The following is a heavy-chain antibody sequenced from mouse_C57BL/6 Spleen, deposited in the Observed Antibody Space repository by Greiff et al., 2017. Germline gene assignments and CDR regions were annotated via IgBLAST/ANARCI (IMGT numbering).Heavy chain of an antibody. CDR2: IYPGDGDT. J-gene: IGHJ4*01. V-gene: IGHV1-80*01. CDR1: GYAFSSYW. Sequence: QVQLKQSGAELVKPGASVKISCKASGYAFSSYWMNWVKQRPGQGLEWIGQIYPGDGDTTYNGKFKGKATLTADKSSSTAYMQLSSLTSEDYAVYFCARLGDYAMDYWGQGTSVTVSS. CDR3: ARLGDYAMDY. D-gene: IGHD3-3*01.